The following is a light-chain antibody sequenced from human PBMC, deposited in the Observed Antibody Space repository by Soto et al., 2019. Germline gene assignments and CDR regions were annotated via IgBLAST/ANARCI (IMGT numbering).Light chain of an antibody. Sequence: QSVLTQPASVSGSPGQSITISCTGTSSDVGGYRFVSWYQHHPGEAPKLIIYEVNNRPSGVSNRFSGSKSGNTASLTISGLQAEDESVYYCSSYTSSSTLVFGTGTKLTVL. V-gene: IGLV2-14*01. CDR3: SSYTSSSTLV. J-gene: IGLJ1*01. CDR1: SSDVGGYRF. CDR2: EVN.